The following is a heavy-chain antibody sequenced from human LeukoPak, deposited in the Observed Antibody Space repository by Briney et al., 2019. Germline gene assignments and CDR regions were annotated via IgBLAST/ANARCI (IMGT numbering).Heavy chain of an antibody. V-gene: IGHV3-64*01. D-gene: IGHD3-10*01. CDR3: ARSRGVTTSGINY. Sequence: PGGSLRLSCAASGFTFTDYAMHWVRQAPGKGLEYVSSISSDGGSTYYANSVKGRFTISRDNSKNTLYLQMGSLRAEDMAAYYCARSRGVTTSGINYWGQGTLVTVSS. CDR2: ISSDGGST. J-gene: IGHJ4*02. CDR1: GFTFTDYA.